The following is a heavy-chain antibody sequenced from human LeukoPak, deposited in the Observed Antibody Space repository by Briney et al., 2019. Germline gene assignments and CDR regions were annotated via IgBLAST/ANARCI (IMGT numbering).Heavy chain of an antibody. J-gene: IGHJ4*02. CDR3: ARLDGGNSEVPDY. Sequence: PSETLSLTCTVSGGSISSYYWSWIRQPPGKGLEWIGYIYYSGSTYYSPSLKSRVTISVDTSKNQFSLKLSSVTAADTAVYYCARLDGGNSEVPDYWGQGTLVTVSS. CDR1: GGSISSYY. D-gene: IGHD4-23*01. V-gene: IGHV4-59*04. CDR2: IYYSGST.